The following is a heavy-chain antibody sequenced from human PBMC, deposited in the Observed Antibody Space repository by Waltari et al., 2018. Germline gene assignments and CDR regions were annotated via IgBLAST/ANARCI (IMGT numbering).Heavy chain of an antibody. Sequence: DVQLVQSGAEVKKPGESLKISCKASEYSFARYWIGWVRQMPGKGLEWIGSIYPCDSDTTNTPSFQGRCTISADKSITTAYLQWSSLRASDTAMYYCARPAVVGMGEAWGQGTLVTVSS. D-gene: IGHD6-19*01. V-gene: IGHV5-51*03. J-gene: IGHJ4*02. CDR1: EYSFARYW. CDR3: ARPAVVGMGEA. CDR2: IYPCDSDT.